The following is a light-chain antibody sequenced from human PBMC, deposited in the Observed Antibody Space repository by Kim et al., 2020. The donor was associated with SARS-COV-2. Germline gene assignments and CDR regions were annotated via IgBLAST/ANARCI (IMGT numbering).Light chain of an antibody. J-gene: IGKJ2*01. CDR1: QSVSRS. V-gene: IGKV1-5*01. CDR3: QQYNSYSQS. Sequence: SASVGDRVTFTCRDSQSVSRSLAWYQQKPGKAPKLLISDASDLKSGVPSRFSGSGSGTQFTLTISSLQPDDFATYFCQQYNSYSQSFGQGTKLEIK. CDR2: DAS.